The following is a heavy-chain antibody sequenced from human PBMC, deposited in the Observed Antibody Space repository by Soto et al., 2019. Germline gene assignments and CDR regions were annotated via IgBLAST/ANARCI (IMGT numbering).Heavy chain of an antibody. CDR3: ARDGSSSSPDYYYYGMDV. D-gene: IGHD6-6*01. CDR2: IIPIFGTA. V-gene: IGHV1-69*13. Sequence: GASVKVSCKASEGTFSSYAISWVRQAPGQGLEWMGGIIPIFGTANYAQKFQGRVTITADESTSTAYMELSSLRSEDTAVYYCARDGSSSSPDYYYYGMDVWGQGTTVTVSS. CDR1: EGTFSSYA. J-gene: IGHJ6*02.